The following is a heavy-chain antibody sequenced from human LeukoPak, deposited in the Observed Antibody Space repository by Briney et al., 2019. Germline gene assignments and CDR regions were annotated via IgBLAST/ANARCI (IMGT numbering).Heavy chain of an antibody. Sequence: PGGSLRLSCAASGFTVSSNYMSWVRQAPGKGLQWVSVIYSGGSTYYADSVKGRFTISGDNAKNTLFLQMNSLTAEDTAVYYCARSGAGGAFDMWGRGTMVTVSS. V-gene: IGHV3-53*01. D-gene: IGHD3-10*01. CDR3: ARSGAGGAFDM. J-gene: IGHJ3*02. CDR2: IYSGGST. CDR1: GFTVSSNY.